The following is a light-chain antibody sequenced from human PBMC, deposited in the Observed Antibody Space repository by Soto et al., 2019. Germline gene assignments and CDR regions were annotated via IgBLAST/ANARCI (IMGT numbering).Light chain of an antibody. CDR3: QEYNSDYLYT. V-gene: IGKV1-5*03. CDR2: KAS. CDR1: QSISSW. J-gene: IGKJ2*01. Sequence: DIPMTQSPSTLSASVGDRVTITCRASQSISSWLAWYQQKPGKAPKLLIYKASTLEGGVPSRFSGSGSGTEFTLTISSLQPDDFATYCCQEYNSDYLYTFGQGTKVEVK.